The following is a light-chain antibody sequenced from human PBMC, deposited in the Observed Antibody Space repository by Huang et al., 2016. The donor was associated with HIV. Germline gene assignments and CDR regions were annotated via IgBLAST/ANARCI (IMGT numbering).Light chain of an antibody. J-gene: IGKJ2*01. CDR3: QQYNNWPDT. CDR2: GAS. V-gene: IGKV3-15*01. CDR1: QSVSSN. Sequence: EIVMTQCPVTLVVSPGERATLSCRASQSVSSNLAWFQQKPGQAPRRLIYGASTKAPGIPARFSGSGSGTEFTLTISSLQSEDFAVYYCQQYNNWPDTFGQGTKLEIK.